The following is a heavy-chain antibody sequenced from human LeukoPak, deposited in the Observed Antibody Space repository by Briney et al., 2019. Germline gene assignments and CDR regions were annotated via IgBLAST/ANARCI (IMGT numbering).Heavy chain of an antibody. Sequence: SVKVSCKASGGTFSSYAISWVRQAPGQGLEWMGGIIPIFGTANYAQKFQGRVTITADESTSTAYMELSSLRSEDTAVYYCARYDGGSGPFDYWGQGTLVTVSS. CDR1: GGTFSSYA. CDR2: IIPIFGTA. CDR3: ARYDGGSGPFDY. V-gene: IGHV1-69*13. D-gene: IGHD3-10*01. J-gene: IGHJ4*02.